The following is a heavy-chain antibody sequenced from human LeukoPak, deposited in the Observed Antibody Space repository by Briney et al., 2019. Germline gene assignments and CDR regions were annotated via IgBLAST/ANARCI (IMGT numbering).Heavy chain of an antibody. D-gene: IGHD4-11*01. Sequence: GGSLRLSCAASGFTLSNYRMHWVRQAPGKGLVWVSRLNTDGSTTTYADSVKGRFTLSRDNAKNTLYLQMNSLRAEDTAVYYCYSSAGYWGQGTLVTVSS. CDR1: GFTLSNYR. CDR2: LNTDGSTT. V-gene: IGHV3-74*01. J-gene: IGHJ4*02. CDR3: YSSAGY.